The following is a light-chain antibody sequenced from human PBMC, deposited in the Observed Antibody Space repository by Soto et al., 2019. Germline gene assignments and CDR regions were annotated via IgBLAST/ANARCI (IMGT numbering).Light chain of an antibody. J-gene: IGKJ4*01. CDR2: DAS. CDR3: QQRSILPLT. Sequence: EVLLTQSPATLSVSPGESVTLSCRASQSINTFLAWYQQKPGQAPRLLIYDASYRAAGIPARFSGRGSGTDFTLTINSLEPEDFAVYHCQQRSILPLTFGGWTRVE. CDR1: QSINTF. V-gene: IGKV3-11*01.